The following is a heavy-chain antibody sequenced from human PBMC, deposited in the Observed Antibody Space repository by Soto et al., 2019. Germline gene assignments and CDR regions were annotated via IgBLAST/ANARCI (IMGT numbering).Heavy chain of an antibody. CDR1: GGSISSSGYY. Sequence: SETLSLNCTVSGGSISSSGYYWSWIRQPPGKGLEWIGESNHRGSTNYNPSLKSRVTISVDPSKNQFHLKLSSVTAADTAVYFCARGLSDSWSQGSFDYWGLGTRVTVSS. J-gene: IGHJ4*02. CDR2: SNHRGST. V-gene: IGHV4-39*06. CDR3: ARGLSDSWSQGSFDY. D-gene: IGHD6-13*01.